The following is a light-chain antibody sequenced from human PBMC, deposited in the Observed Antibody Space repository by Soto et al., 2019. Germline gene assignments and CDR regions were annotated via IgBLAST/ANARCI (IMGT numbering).Light chain of an antibody. CDR3: QSYDSSLSGYV. V-gene: IGLV1-40*01. CDR2: ENN. Sequence: QSVLTQPPSVSEAPGQRVTISCTGSSSNIGAGYEAHWYQQVPGTAPKLLIYENNNRPSGVPDRFSGSKSGTSASLDITGLQAEDEDEYYCQSYDSSLSGYVFGTGTKLTVL. CDR1: SSNIGAGYE. J-gene: IGLJ1*01.